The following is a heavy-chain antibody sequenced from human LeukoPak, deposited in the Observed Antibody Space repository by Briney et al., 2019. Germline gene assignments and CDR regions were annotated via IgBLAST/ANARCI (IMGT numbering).Heavy chain of an antibody. D-gene: IGHD6-13*01. CDR2: IIPIFGTA. J-gene: IGHJ6*03. V-gene: IGHV1-69*05. CDR1: GGTFSSYA. Sequence: ASVKVSCKASGGTFSSYAISWVRQAPGQGLEWMGGIIPIFGTANYAQKFQGRVTITTDESTSTAYMELSSLRSEDTAVYYCASSIAAAGYYYYYYYMDVWGKGTTVTVSS. CDR3: ASSIAAAGYYYYYYYMDV.